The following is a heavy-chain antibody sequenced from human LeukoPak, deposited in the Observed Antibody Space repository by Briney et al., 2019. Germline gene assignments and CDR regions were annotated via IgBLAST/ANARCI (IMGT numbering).Heavy chain of an antibody. Sequence: PSETLSLTCTVSGGSISSYYWSWIRQPPGKGLEWIGYIYYSGSTNYNPSLKSRVTISVDTPKNQFSLKLSSVTAADTAVYYCARDSSSWQFDYWGQGTLVTVSS. CDR2: IYYSGST. CDR1: GGSISSYY. V-gene: IGHV4-59*12. J-gene: IGHJ4*02. CDR3: ARDSSSWQFDY. D-gene: IGHD6-13*01.